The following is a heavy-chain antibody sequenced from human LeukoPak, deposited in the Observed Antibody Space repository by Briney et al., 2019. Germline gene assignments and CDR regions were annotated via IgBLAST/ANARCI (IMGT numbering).Heavy chain of an antibody. J-gene: IGHJ4*02. CDR3: ARGVSGYSGYVHFDY. V-gene: IGHV1-69*04. CDR2: IIPILGIA. D-gene: IGHD5-12*01. CDR1: GGSFSSYA. Sequence: GASVKVSCKASGGSFSSYAISWVRQAPGQGLEWMGRIIPILGIANYAQKFQGRVTMTTDTSTSTPYMELRSLRSDDTAVYYCARGVSGYSGYVHFDYWGQGTLGTVSS.